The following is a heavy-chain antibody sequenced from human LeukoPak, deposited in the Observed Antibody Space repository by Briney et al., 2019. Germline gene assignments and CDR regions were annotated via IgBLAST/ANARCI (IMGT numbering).Heavy chain of an antibody. CDR3: ARDKALAWNYMDV. J-gene: IGHJ6*03. V-gene: IGHV4-61*09. D-gene: IGHD1-1*01. CDR1: GGSISSGSYY. CDR2: IYTSGST. Sequence: SQTLSLTCTVSGGSISSGSYYWYWIRQPAGKGLEWIGHIYTSGSTNYNPSLKSRVTISVDTSKNQFSLRLSSVTAADTAVYYCARDKALAWNYMDVWGKGTTVTISS.